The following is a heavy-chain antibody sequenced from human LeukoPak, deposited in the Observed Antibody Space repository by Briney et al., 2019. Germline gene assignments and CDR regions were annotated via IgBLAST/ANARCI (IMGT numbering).Heavy chain of an antibody. CDR1: GGSFSGYY. J-gene: IGHJ5*02. CDR3: ARVLSQCGGDCYRQAGGFDP. CDR2: INHSGST. Sequence: SETLSLTCAVYGGSFSGYYWSWIRQPPGKGLEWIGEINHSGSTNYNPSLKSRVTISVDTSKNQFSLKLSSVTAADTAVYYCARVLSQCGGDCYRQAGGFDPWGQGTLVTVSS. D-gene: IGHD2-21*02. V-gene: IGHV4-34*01.